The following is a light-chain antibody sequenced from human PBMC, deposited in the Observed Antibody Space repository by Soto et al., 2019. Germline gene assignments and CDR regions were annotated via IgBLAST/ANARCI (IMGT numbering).Light chain of an antibody. J-gene: IGLJ1*01. Sequence: QSVLTQPPSASGSPGQSVTISCTGTNNDMAPYHFVSWYQHHRGKAPRLIIYEVVQRPSGVSDRFSGSKSGNTASLTVSGLQAADEADYFCKSYAGSNTYVFGSGTKVTVL. CDR1: NNDMAPYHF. CDR2: EVV. V-gene: IGLV2-8*01. CDR3: KSYAGSNTYV.